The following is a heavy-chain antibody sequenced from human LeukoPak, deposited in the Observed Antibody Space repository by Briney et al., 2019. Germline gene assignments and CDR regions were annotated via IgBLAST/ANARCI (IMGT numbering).Heavy chain of an antibody. V-gene: IGHV3-30-3*01. D-gene: IGHD3-10*01. Sequence: GGSLRLSCAASGFTFSSYAMHWVRRAPGKGLEWVAVISYDGSNKYYADSVKGRFTISRDNSKNTLYLQMNSLRAEDTAVYYCARAPSSYYYDSYYFDYWGQGTLVTVSS. J-gene: IGHJ4*02. CDR2: ISYDGSNK. CDR1: GFTFSSYA. CDR3: ARAPSSYYYDSYYFDY.